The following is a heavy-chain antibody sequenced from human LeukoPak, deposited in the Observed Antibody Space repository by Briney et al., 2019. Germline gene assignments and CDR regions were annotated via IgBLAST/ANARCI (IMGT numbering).Heavy chain of an antibody. Sequence: SETLSLTCIVSGASIRSYSFYWGWIRQPPGKGLEWIGSLYYSGAPYCNPSLKSRVTMSLDTCKNQFSLRLSSVTAADTAVYYCGRIHVAYVNSWGQGTLVSVSS. CDR3: GRIHVAYVNS. CDR2: LYYSGAP. CDR1: GASIRSYSFY. D-gene: IGHD3-16*01. V-gene: IGHV4-39*07. J-gene: IGHJ4*02.